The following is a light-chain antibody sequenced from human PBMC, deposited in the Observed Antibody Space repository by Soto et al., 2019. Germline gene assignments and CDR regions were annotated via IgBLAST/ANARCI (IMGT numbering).Light chain of an antibody. J-gene: IGKJ5*01. V-gene: IGKV3-20*01. Sequence: EFVLTQSPGTLSLSPGERATLSCRASQSLANSFIAWYQQKPGQAPRLLIYDTSSRASGIPDRFSGSGSGTDFTLTISRLETEDLAVFYCQQYGTSEIIFGQGTRLETK. CDR3: QQYGTSEII. CDR2: DTS. CDR1: QSLANSF.